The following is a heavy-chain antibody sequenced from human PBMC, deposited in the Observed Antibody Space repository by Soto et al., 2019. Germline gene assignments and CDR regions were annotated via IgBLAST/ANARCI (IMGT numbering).Heavy chain of an antibody. V-gene: IGHV1-69*01. J-gene: IGHJ6*02. Sequence: QVQLVQSGAEVKKPGSSVKVSCKASGGTFSSYAISWVRQAPGQGLEWMGGIIPIFGTANYAQKFQGRVTITADESTSTAYMELSSLRSEDTAVYYCARGEYYYDSSGYYGYYYYGMDVWGQGTTVTVSS. CDR3: ARGEYYYDSSGYYGYYYYGMDV. CDR1: GGTFSSYA. CDR2: IIPIFGTA. D-gene: IGHD3-22*01.